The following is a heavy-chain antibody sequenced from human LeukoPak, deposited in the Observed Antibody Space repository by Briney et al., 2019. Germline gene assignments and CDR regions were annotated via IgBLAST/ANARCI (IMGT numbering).Heavy chain of an antibody. D-gene: IGHD2-15*01. V-gene: IGHV4-30-2*01. J-gene: IGHJ5*02. CDR2: IYHSGST. CDR1: GGSISSGAYS. CDR3: ARGVVVSATPNCFDP. Sequence: SETLSLTCAVSGGSISSGAYSWSWIRQPPGKGLEWIGYIYHSGSTYYNPSLNSRVTMSLDTSKNQFSLKLTSVTAADTAVYYCARGVVVSATPNCFDPWGQGTLVTVSS.